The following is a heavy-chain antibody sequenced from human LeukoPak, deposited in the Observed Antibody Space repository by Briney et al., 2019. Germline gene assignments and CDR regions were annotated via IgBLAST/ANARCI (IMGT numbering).Heavy chain of an antibody. CDR3: ATNPHSSSWYPTAEYFQH. V-gene: IGHV3-30*02. CDR2: IWYDGSNK. D-gene: IGHD6-13*01. J-gene: IGHJ1*01. Sequence: GGSLRLSCAASGFSFSSYGMHWVRQAPGKGLEWVAVIWYDGSNKCYADSVKGRFTISRDNSKNTLYLQMNSLRAEDTAVYYCATNPHSSSWYPTAEYFQHRGQGTLVPSPQ. CDR1: GFSFSSYG.